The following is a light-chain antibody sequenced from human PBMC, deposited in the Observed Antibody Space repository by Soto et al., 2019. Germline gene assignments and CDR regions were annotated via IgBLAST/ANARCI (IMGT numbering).Light chain of an antibody. J-gene: IGLJ1*01. CDR2: SNN. Sequence: QSVLTQPPSASGTPWQRVTISCSGSSSNIGSNTVNWYQQLPGTAPKLLIYSNNQRPSGVPDRFSGSKSDTSASLAISGLQSEDEADYYCSSYTSSSTYVFGTG. CDR1: SSNIGSNT. V-gene: IGLV1-44*01. CDR3: SSYTSSSTYV.